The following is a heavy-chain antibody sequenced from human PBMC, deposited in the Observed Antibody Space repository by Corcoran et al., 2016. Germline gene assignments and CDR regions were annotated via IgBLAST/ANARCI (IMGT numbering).Heavy chain of an antibody. D-gene: IGHD1-1*01. CDR3: ANLLECY. CDR2: IKQDGSKR. Sequence: EVQLVESGGGFVQPGGSLRLSCAASGFTFTSYWMNWVRRAPGKGVEWVANIKQDGSKRHYVPSVKGRFTISRDNAKNSLYLQMNSLRADDTAVYYCANLLECYWGQGTLVTVSS. J-gene: IGHJ4*02. V-gene: IGHV3-7*01. CDR1: GFTFTSYW.